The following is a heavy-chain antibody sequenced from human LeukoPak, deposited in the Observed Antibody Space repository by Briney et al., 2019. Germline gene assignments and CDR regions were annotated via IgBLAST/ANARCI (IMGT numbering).Heavy chain of an antibody. CDR3: ARGGRGFCDQGVCAD. CDR2: ISSSSSYI. Sequence: NPGGSLRLSCAASGFTFSSYSMNGVRQAPGKGPEWVSSISSSSSYIYYADSVKGRFTISRDNAKNSLYLQMNSLRVEDTAIYYCARGGRGFCDQGVCADWGQGTQVTVSS. J-gene: IGHJ4*02. D-gene: IGHD2-8*01. CDR1: GFTFSSYS. V-gene: IGHV3-21*01.